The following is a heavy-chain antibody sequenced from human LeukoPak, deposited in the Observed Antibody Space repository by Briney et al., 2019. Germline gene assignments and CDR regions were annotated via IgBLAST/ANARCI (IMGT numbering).Heavy chain of an antibody. CDR3: ASHSGWYRNSQFDY. V-gene: IGHV4-34*01. Sequence: SETLSLTCAVYGESFSGSYWIWIRQPPGKGLEWIDEISHGGGTNYDPSLKSRVTISADTSKNQFSLKLSSVTAADTAVYYCASHSGWYRNSQFDYWGQGTLVTVSS. CDR1: GESFSGSY. D-gene: IGHD6-19*01. CDR2: ISHGGGT. J-gene: IGHJ4*02.